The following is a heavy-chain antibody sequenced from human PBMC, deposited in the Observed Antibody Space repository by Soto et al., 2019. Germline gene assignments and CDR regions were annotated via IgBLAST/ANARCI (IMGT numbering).Heavy chain of an antibody. J-gene: IGHJ3*02. CDR2: XXXDXRX. D-gene: IGHD2-8*02. CDR1: GFSCRSYD. CDR3: AKATATGGGAFDI. V-gene: IGHV3-23*01. Sequence: PGGSLRISCAASGFSCRSYDISWVRQAPGKGLEXGSTXXXDXRXXXVXXXXGRFAISRDSSNHMVYLQMNSLTAGDTALYYCAKATATGGGAFDIGGQGTMLTLSS.